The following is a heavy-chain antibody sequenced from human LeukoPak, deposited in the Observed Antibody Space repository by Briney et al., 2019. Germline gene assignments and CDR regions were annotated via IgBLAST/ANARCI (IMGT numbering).Heavy chain of an antibody. CDR1: GFTFRRYE. CDR3: ARAVGVTAIHNAFDI. J-gene: IGHJ3*02. V-gene: IGHV3-48*03. Sequence: GGSLRLSCAASGFTFRRYEMNWVRQTPGKGLEWVSYISTSGSTIYYADSVKGRFTISRDNAKNSLYLQMNSLRAEDTAVYYCARAVGVTAIHNAFDIWGQGTMVTVSS. D-gene: IGHD2-21*02. CDR2: ISTSGSTI.